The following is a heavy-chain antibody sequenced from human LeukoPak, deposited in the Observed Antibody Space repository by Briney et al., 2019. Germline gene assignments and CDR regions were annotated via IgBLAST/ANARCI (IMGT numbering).Heavy chain of an antibody. CDR1: GFTFSNYD. J-gene: IGHJ4*02. V-gene: IGHV3-30*18. Sequence: PGGSLRLSRAASGFTFSNYDMHWVRQAPGKGLEWVAVISYDGSNKYYADSVKGRLTISRDNSKNTLYVQMNSLRAEDTAVYYCAKDVLRAYYDILTGYSRFDYWGQGTLVTVSS. CDR2: ISYDGSNK. CDR3: AKDVLRAYYDILTGYSRFDY. D-gene: IGHD3-9*01.